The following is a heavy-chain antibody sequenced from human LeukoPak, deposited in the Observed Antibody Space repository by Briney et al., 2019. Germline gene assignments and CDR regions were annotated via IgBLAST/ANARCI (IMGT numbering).Heavy chain of an antibody. J-gene: IGHJ4*02. D-gene: IGHD6-19*01. CDR1: GYRFTSYW. CDR3: ARPRGSGPGMAYFDY. CDR2: IFPGDSDT. Sequence: GESLKISCKASGYRFTSYWIGWVRQMPGNGLEWMALIFPGDSDTRYNPSFRGQVTVSVDKSINTAYLQWSSLKDSDTAMYYCARPRGSGPGMAYFDYWGQGTLVTVSS. V-gene: IGHV5-51*01.